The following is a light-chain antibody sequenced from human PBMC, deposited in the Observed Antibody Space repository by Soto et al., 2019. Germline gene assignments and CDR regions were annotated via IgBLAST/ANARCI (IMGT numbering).Light chain of an antibody. Sequence: QSVLTQPASVSGSPGQSITISCTGTSSDVGGYNYVSWYQQHPGKAPKLMIYDVSNRPSGVSNRFSGSKSGNTASLTISGLQAEDEAVYYCSSYTSSSTLVFGTGTKVTV. V-gene: IGLV2-14*01. J-gene: IGLJ1*01. CDR3: SSYTSSSTLV. CDR1: SSDVGGYNY. CDR2: DVS.